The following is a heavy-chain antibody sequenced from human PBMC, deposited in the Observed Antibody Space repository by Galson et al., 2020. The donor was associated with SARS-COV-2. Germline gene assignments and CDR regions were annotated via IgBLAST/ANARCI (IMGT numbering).Heavy chain of an antibody. CDR1: GFTFSSYG. CDR2: IWYDGSNK. J-gene: IGHJ6*02. V-gene: IGHV3-33*01. Sequence: GGSLRLPCAASGFTFSSYGMHWVRQAPGKGLEWVAVIWYDGSNKYYADSVKGRFTISRDNSKNTLYLQMNSLRAEDTAVYYCARTASYYYGMDVWGQGTTVTVSS. CDR3: ARTASYYYGMDV.